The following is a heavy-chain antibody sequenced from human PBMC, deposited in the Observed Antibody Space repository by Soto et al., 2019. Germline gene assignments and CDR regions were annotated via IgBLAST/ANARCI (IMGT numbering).Heavy chain of an antibody. CDR3: ARDKLGTDDAFDI. Sequence: GGSLRLSCAASGFTVSSYSMNCVRRAPGKGLEWVSSISSSSSYIYYADSVKGRFTISRDNAKQSLYLKMNSLRAEDTAVYYCARDKLGTDDAFDIWGQGTMVTVSS. CDR2: ISSSSSYI. V-gene: IGHV3-21*01. CDR1: GFTVSSYS. J-gene: IGHJ3*02. D-gene: IGHD1-1*01.